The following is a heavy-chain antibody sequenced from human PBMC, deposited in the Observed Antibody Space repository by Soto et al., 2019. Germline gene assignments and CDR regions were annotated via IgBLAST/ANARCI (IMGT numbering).Heavy chain of an antibody. CDR2: VYYSGTT. CDR3: AGERGNWNNAFDI. D-gene: IGHD1-1*01. V-gene: IGHV4-59*01. CDR1: GASISSYY. J-gene: IGHJ3*02. Sequence: QVQLQESGPGLVKPSETLSLTCSVSGASISSYYWSWIRQPPGKGLEWIGYVYYSGTTTYNPSLQSRVSMSLDTTNSQFSLRLSSVTAADTAVYYCAGERGNWNNAFDIWGQGTMVTVSS.